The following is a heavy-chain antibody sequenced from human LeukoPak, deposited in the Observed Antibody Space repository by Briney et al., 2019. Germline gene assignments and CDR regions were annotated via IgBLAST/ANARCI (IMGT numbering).Heavy chain of an antibody. CDR3: AKDLNTYRYDSRDLQH. CDR2: ISYDGSNK. CDR1: GFSFNTYG. Sequence: GGSLRLSCAASGFSFNTYGMHWVCQGPGKGLEWVAVISYDGSNKWYADSVKGRFTISRDNSKNTLYLQMNSLRPEDTAVYFCAKDLNTYRYDSRDLQHWGQGILVTVSS. D-gene: IGHD3-22*01. V-gene: IGHV3-30*18. J-gene: IGHJ1*01.